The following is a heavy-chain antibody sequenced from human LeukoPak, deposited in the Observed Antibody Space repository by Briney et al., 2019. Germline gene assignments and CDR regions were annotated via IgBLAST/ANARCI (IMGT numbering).Heavy chain of an antibody. Sequence: SETLSLTCAVYGGSFSGYYWSWIRQPPGKGLEWIGSIYYSGSTYYNPSLKSRVTISVDTSKNQFSLKLSSVTAADTAVYYCAREVVAAAGTVDYWGQGALVTVSS. J-gene: IGHJ4*02. D-gene: IGHD6-13*01. CDR3: AREVVAAAGTVDY. CDR2: IYYSGST. V-gene: IGHV4-34*01. CDR1: GGSFSGYY.